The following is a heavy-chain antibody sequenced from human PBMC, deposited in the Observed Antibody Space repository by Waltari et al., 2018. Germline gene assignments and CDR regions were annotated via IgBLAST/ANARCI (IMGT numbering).Heavy chain of an antibody. CDR3: AAVADYFDY. CDR1: GFTFSSYG. D-gene: IGHD6-19*01. CDR2: IWYDGSNK. Sequence: QVQLVESGRGVVQPGRCLRLSCASSGFTFSSYGLRWVRQAPGKGLEWVAVIWYDGSNKYYADSVKGRFTISRDKSKNTLYLQMNSLRAEDTALYYCAAVADYFDYWGQGTLVTVSS. J-gene: IGHJ4*02. V-gene: IGHV3-33*01.